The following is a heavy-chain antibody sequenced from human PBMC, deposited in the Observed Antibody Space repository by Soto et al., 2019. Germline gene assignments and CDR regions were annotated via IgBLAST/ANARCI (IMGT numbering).Heavy chain of an antibody. Sequence: QVQLVQSGAEVKKPGASVKVSCKASGYTFTSYGISWVRQAPGQGLEWMGWISAYNGNTNYAQKLQGRVTMTTDTPTSRANMELRSLRSDDTAVYYCARDQDRWLEGSYFDYWGQGTLVTVSS. J-gene: IGHJ4*02. CDR1: GYTFTSYG. CDR2: ISAYNGNT. D-gene: IGHD6-19*01. CDR3: ARDQDRWLEGSYFDY. V-gene: IGHV1-18*01.